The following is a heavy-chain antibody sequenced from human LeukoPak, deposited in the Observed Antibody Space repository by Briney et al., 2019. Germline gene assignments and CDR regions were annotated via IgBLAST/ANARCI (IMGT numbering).Heavy chain of an antibody. CDR3: AGGHSSGYYSNACDI. CDR2: ISYDGSNK. D-gene: IGHD3-22*01. J-gene: IGHJ3*02. V-gene: IGHV3-30*04. Sequence: GSLRLSCAASGFTFSSYAMHWVRQAPGKGLEWVAVISYDGSNKYYADSVKGRFTISRDNSKNTLYLQMNSLRAEDTAVYYCAGGHSSGYYSNACDIWGQGTMVTVSS. CDR1: GFTFSSYA.